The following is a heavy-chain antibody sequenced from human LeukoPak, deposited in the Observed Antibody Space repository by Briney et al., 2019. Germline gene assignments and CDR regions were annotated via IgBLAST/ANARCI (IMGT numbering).Heavy chain of an antibody. CDR1: GLSFSGYW. V-gene: IGHV3-7*01. D-gene: IGHD3-16*01. CDR3: TTEGGSGF. CDR2: INPAGNEK. Sequence: GGSLRLSCAVSGLSFSGYWMTWVRQAAEKGLEWVASINPAGNEKYYVDSVEGRFTISRDNAKNSLYLQMNSLRAEDTALYYCTTEGGSGFWGQGTLVTVSS. J-gene: IGHJ4*02.